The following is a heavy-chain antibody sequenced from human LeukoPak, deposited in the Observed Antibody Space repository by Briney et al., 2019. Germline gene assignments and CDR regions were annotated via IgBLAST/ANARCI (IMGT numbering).Heavy chain of an antibody. D-gene: IGHD6-19*01. CDR2: TYYRSKWYN. V-gene: IGHV6-1*01. Sequence: SQTLSLTCAISGDSVSSNSAAWNWIRQSPSRGLEWLGRTYYRSKWYNDYAVSVKSRITINPDTSKKQFSLQLNSVTPEDTAVYYCARARYSSGLKYYYYYGMDVWGQGTTVTVSS. J-gene: IGHJ6*02. CDR1: GDSVSSNSAA. CDR3: ARARYSSGLKYYYYYGMDV.